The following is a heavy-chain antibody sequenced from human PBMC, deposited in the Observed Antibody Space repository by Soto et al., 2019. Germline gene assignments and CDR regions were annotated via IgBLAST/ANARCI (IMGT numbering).Heavy chain of an antibody. Sequence: QVQLVQSGAEVRKPGASVKVSCKSSGYTFMNHGIFWVRQAPGQGLEWMAWIYPYNGNTNYAQKFLGRVTLTTDTSTSTAYMDLRSLTSGDTAIYYCTRDLYGAAGGGYWGQGTLVTVSS. D-gene: IGHD6-13*01. CDR3: TRDLYGAAGGGY. J-gene: IGHJ4*02. CDR2: IYPYNGNT. CDR1: GYTFMNHG. V-gene: IGHV1-18*01.